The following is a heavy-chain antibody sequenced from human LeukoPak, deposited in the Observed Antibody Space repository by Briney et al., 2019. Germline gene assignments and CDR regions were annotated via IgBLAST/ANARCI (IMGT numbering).Heavy chain of an antibody. D-gene: IGHD6-6*01. CDR1: GGSIGSSNSY. CDR3: ARHGTPPRLYSTSNWYFDL. V-gene: IGHV4-39*01. CDR2: IFHSGST. Sequence: SETLSLTCIVSGGSIGSSNSYWGWIRQPPGKGLEWIASIFHSGSTYYNPSLRSRVAISVDTPKNQFSLKLSSVTAADTAVYYCARHGTPPRLYSTSNWYFDLWGRGTLVTVSS. J-gene: IGHJ2*01.